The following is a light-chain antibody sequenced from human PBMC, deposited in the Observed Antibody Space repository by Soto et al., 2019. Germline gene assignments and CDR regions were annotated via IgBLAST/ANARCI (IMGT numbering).Light chain of an antibody. CDR2: VTS. J-gene: IGKJ5*01. CDR3: QQGHNWPLT. V-gene: IGKV1-12*01. Sequence: DIQMTQSPSSVSASVGDRVTITCRATQGLSGSLAWYQQKPGKAPRLLISVTSRLQSGVPSRFSGSASGTEFTLTIDSLQPEDLVTYYCQQGHNWPLTFGQGTRLE. CDR1: QGLSGS.